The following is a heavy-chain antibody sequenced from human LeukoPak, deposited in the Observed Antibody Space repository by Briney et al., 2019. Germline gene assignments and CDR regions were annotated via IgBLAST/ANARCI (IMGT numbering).Heavy chain of an antibody. CDR1: GYTFTSYW. Sequence: PGEAPKTPCKTSGYTFTSYWHGWVRQVPGKGLGWIGIYYPGYSDTRHSPPFQGQVTIPAHKPNNTAYLQWSSLKATDTAIYYCARPPLNTGSYLFDYWGQGTLVTVSS. CDR2: YYPGYSDT. D-gene: IGHD1-26*01. V-gene: IGHV5-51*01. J-gene: IGHJ4*02. CDR3: ARPPLNTGSYLFDY.